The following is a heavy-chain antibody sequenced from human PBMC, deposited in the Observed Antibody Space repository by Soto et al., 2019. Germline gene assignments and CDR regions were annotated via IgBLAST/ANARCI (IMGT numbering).Heavy chain of an antibody. CDR2: TYYRSKWYN. D-gene: IGHD3-3*01. Sequence: QVQLQQSGPGLVKPSQTLSLTCAISGDSVSSNSAAWNWIRQSPSRGLEWLGRTYYRSKWYNDYAVSVKSRITINPDTSKNQFSLQLNSVTPEDTAVYYCARGRVLRFLEWLLSPGMDVWGQGTTVTVSS. CDR1: GDSVSSNSAA. V-gene: IGHV6-1*01. J-gene: IGHJ6*02. CDR3: ARGRVLRFLEWLLSPGMDV.